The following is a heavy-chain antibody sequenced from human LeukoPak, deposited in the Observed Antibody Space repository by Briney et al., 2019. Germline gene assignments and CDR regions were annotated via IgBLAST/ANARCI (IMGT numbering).Heavy chain of an antibody. Sequence: GGSLRLSCAASGFTFSSYSMNWVRQAPGKGLEWVSSISSSSSYIYYADSVKGRFTISRDNAKNSLYLQMNSLRAEDTAVYYCARPNYYGSGSYPEDYYHYYGMDVWGQGTTVTVSS. CDR3: ARPNYYGSGSYPEDYYHYYGMDV. CDR1: GFTFSSYS. CDR2: ISSSSSYI. D-gene: IGHD3-10*01. V-gene: IGHV3-21*01. J-gene: IGHJ6*02.